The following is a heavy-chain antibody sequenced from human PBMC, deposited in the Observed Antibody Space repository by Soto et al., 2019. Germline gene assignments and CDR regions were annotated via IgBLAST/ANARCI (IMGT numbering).Heavy chain of an antibody. V-gene: IGHV4-39*07. Sequence: SETLSLTCTVSGGSISSGGYYWSWIRQPPGKGLEWIGEINHSGSTNYNPSLKSRVTISVDTSKNQFSLKLSSVTAADTAVYYCARFLYGSGSDNWFDPWGQGTLVTVSS. CDR1: GGSISSGGYY. J-gene: IGHJ5*02. CDR2: INHSGST. CDR3: ARFLYGSGSDNWFDP. D-gene: IGHD3-10*01.